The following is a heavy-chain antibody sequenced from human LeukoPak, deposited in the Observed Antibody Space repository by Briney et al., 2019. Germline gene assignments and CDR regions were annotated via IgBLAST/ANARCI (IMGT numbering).Heavy chain of an antibody. CDR3: ARADSRTLDAFDI. CDR1: GFTFSSYG. Sequence: GGSLRLSCAASGFTFSSYGMHWVRQAPGKGLEWVAVISYDGSNKYYADSVKGRFTISRDNSKNTLYLQMNSLRAEDTAVYYCARADSRTLDAFDIWGQGTMVTVSS. D-gene: IGHD3-22*01. CDR2: ISYDGSNK. V-gene: IGHV3-30*03. J-gene: IGHJ3*02.